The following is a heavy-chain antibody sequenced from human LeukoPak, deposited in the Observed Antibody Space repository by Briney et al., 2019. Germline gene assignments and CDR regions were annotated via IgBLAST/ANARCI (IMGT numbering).Heavy chain of an antibody. V-gene: IGHV5-51*01. CDR1: GYSFTNYW. D-gene: IGHD3-10*01. CDR3: ARVVGDNWFDP. J-gene: IGHJ5*02. Sequence: GESLKISCKGSGYSFTNYWIGWVCQMPGKGLEWLGIINPADSETRYSPSFQGQVTMSADKSLSIVYLRWSSLKASDTAIYYCARVVGDNWFDPWGQGTLVTVSS. CDR2: INPADSET.